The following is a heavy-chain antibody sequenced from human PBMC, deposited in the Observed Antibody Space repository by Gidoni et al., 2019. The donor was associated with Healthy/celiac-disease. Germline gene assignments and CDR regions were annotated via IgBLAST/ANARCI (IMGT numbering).Heavy chain of an antibody. J-gene: IGHJ4*02. V-gene: IGHV5-51*03. Sequence: EVQLVQSGAEVKKPGESLKISCKGSGYSFTSYWIGWVRQMPGKGLEWMGIIYPGDSDTRDSPSFQGQVTISADKSISTAYLQWSSLKASDTAMYYCARRVPPDTDSGSWYDYWGQGTLVTVSS. D-gene: IGHD6-13*01. CDR2: IYPGDSDT. CDR3: ARRVPPDTDSGSWYDY. CDR1: GYSFTSYW.